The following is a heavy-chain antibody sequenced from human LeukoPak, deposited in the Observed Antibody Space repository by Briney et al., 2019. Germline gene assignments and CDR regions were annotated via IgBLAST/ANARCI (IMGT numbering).Heavy chain of an antibody. Sequence: SGGSLRLSCAASGFTFSSYEMNWVRQAPGKGLECVSYISSSGSTIFYADSVKGRFTISRDNAKNTLYLQMNSLRAEDTAVYYCARLYSSSSGLRASDYWGQGTLVTVSS. CDR2: ISSSGSTI. J-gene: IGHJ4*02. CDR3: ARLYSSSSGLRASDY. V-gene: IGHV3-48*03. CDR1: GFTFSSYE. D-gene: IGHD6-6*01.